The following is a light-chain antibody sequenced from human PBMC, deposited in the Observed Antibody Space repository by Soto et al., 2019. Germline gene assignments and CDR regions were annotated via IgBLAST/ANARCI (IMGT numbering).Light chain of an antibody. Sequence: EIVLTQSPGTLSLSPGERATLSCRASQSVSSSYLAWYQQKPGQAPRLLIYGASSRATGIPDRFSGSGSGTDFTITISRLEPEDFAVYYCQQYGSSPPINFGQGTRLEMK. J-gene: IGKJ5*01. V-gene: IGKV3-20*01. CDR2: GAS. CDR3: QQYGSSPPIN. CDR1: QSVSSSY.